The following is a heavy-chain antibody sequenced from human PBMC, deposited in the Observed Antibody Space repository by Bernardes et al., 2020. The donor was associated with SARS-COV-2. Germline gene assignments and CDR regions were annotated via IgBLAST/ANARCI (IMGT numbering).Heavy chain of an antibody. V-gene: IGHV3-43*01. CDR3: ATERQSLTVFGVGHDAFDF. D-gene: IGHD3-3*01. CDR2: VSWDGSTT. Sequence: GSLRLSCAASVFTFEDYTMHWVRQVPGKGLEWVSLVSWDGSTTNYADSVKGRFIISRDSSRNTVHLQMDSLRKEDTALYYCATERQSLTVFGVGHDAFDFWGQGTMVTVSS. J-gene: IGHJ3*01. CDR1: VFTFEDYT.